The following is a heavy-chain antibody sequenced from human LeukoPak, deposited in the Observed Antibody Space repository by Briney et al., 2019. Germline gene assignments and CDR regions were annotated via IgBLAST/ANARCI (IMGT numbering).Heavy chain of an antibody. CDR3: ARASTLRTGDAH. V-gene: IGHV3-66*01. CDR2: IYTGGST. Sequence: GGSLRLSCAASGFTISSNYMSWVRQAPGKGLEWVSVIYTGGSTSYADSVKGRFTISRDSSTNTLCLQMNSLRAEDTAVYYCARASTLRTGDAHWGQGTLVTVSS. CDR1: GFTISSNY. J-gene: IGHJ4*02. D-gene: IGHD7-27*01.